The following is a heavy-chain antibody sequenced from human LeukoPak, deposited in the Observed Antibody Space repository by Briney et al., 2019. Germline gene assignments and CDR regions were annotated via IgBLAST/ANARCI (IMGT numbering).Heavy chain of an antibody. CDR2: IKRNFEGATQ. V-gene: IGHV3-15*06. D-gene: IGHD5-18*01. CDR3: TTEGFTYGHHSFDS. Sequence: GGSLRLSCAASGFILGNAWMSWVRQAPGKGLEWVAHIKRNFEGATQHYAASVNGRFTISKDESKNTVFLQMSSLRTEDTAVYFCTTEGFTYGHHSFDSWGQGTLVTVSS. CDR1: GFILGNAW. J-gene: IGHJ4*02.